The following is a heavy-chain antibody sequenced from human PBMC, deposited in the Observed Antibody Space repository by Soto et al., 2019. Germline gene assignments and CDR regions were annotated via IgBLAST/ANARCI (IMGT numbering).Heavy chain of an antibody. Sequence: QVQLVESVGGVVQPGRSLRLSCAASGFTFSSYGMHWVRQAPGKGLEWVAVIWYDGSNKYYADSVKGRFTISRDNSKNXLYLQMNSLRAEDTAVYYCARDRRDDILTAYGMDVWGQGTTVTVSS. CDR1: GFTFSSYG. V-gene: IGHV3-33*01. CDR3: ARDRRDDILTAYGMDV. CDR2: IWYDGSNK. D-gene: IGHD3-9*01. J-gene: IGHJ6*02.